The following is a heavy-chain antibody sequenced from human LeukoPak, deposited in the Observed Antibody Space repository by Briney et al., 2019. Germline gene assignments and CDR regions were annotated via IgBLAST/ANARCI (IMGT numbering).Heavy chain of an antibody. V-gene: IGHV3-33*01. CDR2: IWSDGNNK. CDR3: ARGQPGVAAAGNLDY. CDR1: GFTFSSYA. D-gene: IGHD6-13*01. Sequence: GESLRLSCAASGFTFSSYAMHWVRQAPGKGLEWVAIIWSDGNNKYYADSVEGRFTISRDTSKNTLFLQMNSLRAEDTAAYYCARGQPGVAAAGNLDYWGQGTLVTVPS. J-gene: IGHJ4*02.